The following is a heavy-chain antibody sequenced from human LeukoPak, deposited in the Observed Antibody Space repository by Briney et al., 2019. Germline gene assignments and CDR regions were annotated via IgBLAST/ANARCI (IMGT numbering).Heavy chain of an antibody. CDR1: GGSFSGYY. CDR2: INHSGST. Sequence: SETLSLTCAVYGGSFSGYYWSWIRQPPGKGLEWIGEINHSGSTNYNPSLKSRVTISVGTSKNQFSLKLSSVTAADTAVYYCARGRLALDYWGQGTLVTVSS. D-gene: IGHD6-19*01. J-gene: IGHJ4*02. V-gene: IGHV4-34*01. CDR3: ARGRLALDY.